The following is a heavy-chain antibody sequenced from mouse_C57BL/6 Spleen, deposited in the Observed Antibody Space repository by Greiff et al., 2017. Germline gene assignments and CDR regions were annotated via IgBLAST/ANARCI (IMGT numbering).Heavy chain of an antibody. D-gene: IGHD1-1*01. CDR2: ISSGSSTI. V-gene: IGHV5-17*01. CDR1: GFTFSDYG. CDR3: ARSYYGSSPFDYAMDY. J-gene: IGHJ4*01. Sequence: EVHLVESGGGLVKPGGSLKLSCAASGFTFSDYGMHWVRQAPEKGLEWVAYISSGSSTIYYADTVQGRFTISRDNAKNTLFLQLTSLRCEDTVMYYCARSYYGSSPFDYAMDYWGQGTSVTVSS.